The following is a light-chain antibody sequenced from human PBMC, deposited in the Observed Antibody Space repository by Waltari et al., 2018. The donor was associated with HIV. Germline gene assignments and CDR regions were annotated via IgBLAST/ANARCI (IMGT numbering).Light chain of an antibody. CDR1: TANIGANF. CDR2: RDN. J-gene: IGLJ2*01. CDR3: AVLDDTLGGGV. V-gene: IGLV1-47*01. Sequence: QSVLTQPPSASGTPGQKVTISCSGCTANIGANFVFWFQQFPGTTPKLLIYRDNLRHSGVPARFSGSKSGTSASLTISGLRSDDEAHYFCAVLDDTLGGGVFGGGTKLTVL.